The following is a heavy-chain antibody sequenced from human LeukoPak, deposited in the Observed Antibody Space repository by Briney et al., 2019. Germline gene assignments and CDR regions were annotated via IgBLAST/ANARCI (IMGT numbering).Heavy chain of an antibody. CDR2: INSDGSST. D-gene: IGHD2-2*01. J-gene: IGHJ6*02. CDR1: GFTFRTYW. V-gene: IGHV3-74*01. Sequence: GGSLRLSCAASGFTFRTYWMHWVRQAPGKGLVWVSRINSDGSSTTYADSVKGRFTISRDNSKNTLYLQMNSLRAEDTAVYYCAKDYCSSTSCSPGVDYYYYYGMDVWGQGTTVTVSS. CDR3: AKDYCSSTSCSPGVDYYYYYGMDV.